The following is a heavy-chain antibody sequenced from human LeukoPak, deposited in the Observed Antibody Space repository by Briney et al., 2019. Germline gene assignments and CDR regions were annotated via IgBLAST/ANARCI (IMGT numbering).Heavy chain of an antibody. Sequence: PGGSLRLSCAASGFTFSNYAMSWVRQAPGKGLEWVSAITGSGGNTYYADSVKGRFTISRDNSKNTVYLQINSLRAEGTAVYYCAKWGDYDVLTGYYVSDYWGQGPLVTVP. J-gene: IGHJ4*02. V-gene: IGHV3-23*01. CDR2: ITGSGGNT. D-gene: IGHD3-9*01. CDR1: GFTFSNYA. CDR3: AKWGDYDVLTGYYVSDY.